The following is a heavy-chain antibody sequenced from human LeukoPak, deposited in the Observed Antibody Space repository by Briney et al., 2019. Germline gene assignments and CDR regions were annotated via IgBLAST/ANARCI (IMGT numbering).Heavy chain of an antibody. CDR3: AKDLRGYSYGYELDY. CDR1: GFTFSIYG. Sequence: GGSLRLSCAASGFTFSIYGMHWVRQAPGKGLEWVAVISYDGSNKYYADSVKGRFTISRDNSKNTLYLQMNSLRAEDTAVYYCAKDLRGYSYGYELDYWGQGTLVTVSS. J-gene: IGHJ4*02. D-gene: IGHD5-18*01. CDR2: ISYDGSNK. V-gene: IGHV3-30*18.